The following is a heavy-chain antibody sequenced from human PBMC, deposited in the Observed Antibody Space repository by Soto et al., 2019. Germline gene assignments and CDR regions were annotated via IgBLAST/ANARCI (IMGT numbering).Heavy chain of an antibody. D-gene: IGHD1-7*01. CDR2: IIPIFGTA. J-gene: IGHJ4*02. Sequence: ASVKVSFKASGGTFSSYAISWVRQAPGQGLEWMGGIIPIFGTANYAQKFQGRVTITADESTSTAYMELSSLRSEDTAVYYCARARAITGTTPYFDYWGQGTLVTVSS. CDR3: ARARAITGTTPYFDY. CDR1: GGTFSSYA. V-gene: IGHV1-69*13.